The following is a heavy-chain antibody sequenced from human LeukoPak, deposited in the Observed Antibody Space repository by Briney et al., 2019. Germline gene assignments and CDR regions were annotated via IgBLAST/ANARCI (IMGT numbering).Heavy chain of an antibody. CDR1: GGSISSYY. Sequence: SETLSLTCTVSGGSISSYYWSWIRQPPGKGLEWIGYIYYSGSTNYNPSLKSRVTISVDTSKNQFSLKLSSVTAADTAVYYCARDFTVDSAAGAFDIWGQGTMVTVSS. D-gene: IGHD6-13*01. CDR2: IYYSGST. V-gene: IGHV4-59*12. J-gene: IGHJ3*02. CDR3: ARDFTVDSAAGAFDI.